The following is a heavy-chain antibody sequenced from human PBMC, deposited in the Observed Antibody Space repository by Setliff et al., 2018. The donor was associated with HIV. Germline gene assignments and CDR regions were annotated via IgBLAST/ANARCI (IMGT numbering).Heavy chain of an antibody. CDR1: GGSFSGYY. J-gene: IGHJ6*03. CDR2: INHSGST. Sequence: PSETLSLTCAVYGGSFSGYYWSWIRQPPGKGLEWIGEINHSGSTNYSPSLKSRVTISVDTSKNQFSLKLSSVTAADTAVYYCARVNEVATIIYYYYSMDVWGKGTTVTVSS. V-gene: IGHV4-34*01. CDR3: ARVNEVATIIYYYYSMDV. D-gene: IGHD5-12*01.